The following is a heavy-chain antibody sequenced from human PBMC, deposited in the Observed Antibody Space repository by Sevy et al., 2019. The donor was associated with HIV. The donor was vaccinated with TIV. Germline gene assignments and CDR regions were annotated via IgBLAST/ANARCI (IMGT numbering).Heavy chain of an antibody. CDR3: ARSPPVVVVPGAPSWFDP. CDR2: INESGIT. D-gene: IGHD2-2*01. J-gene: IGHJ5*02. Sequence: SETLSLTCAVHDGSFNGYYWNWIRQLPGKGLEWIEEINESGITYYNPSLKSRVTISVDTSKKQFSLKLNSVTAADTAVYFCARSPPVVVVPGAPSWFDPWGQGTLVTVSS. CDR1: DGSFNGYY. V-gene: IGHV4-34*01.